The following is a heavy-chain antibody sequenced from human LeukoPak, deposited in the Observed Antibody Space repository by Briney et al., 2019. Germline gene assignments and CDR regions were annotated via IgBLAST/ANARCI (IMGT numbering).Heavy chain of an antibody. J-gene: IGHJ4*02. Sequence: SGGSLRLSCAASGFTFSCYWMSWVRRAPGKGLEWVANIKQDGSEKFYVDSVEGRFTISRDNAKNSLYLQMSSLRAEDTAVYYCARVLARRVVIIGYFDYWGQGTLVTVSS. CDR2: IKQDGSEK. CDR1: GFTFSCYW. D-gene: IGHD3-3*01. CDR3: ARVLARRVVIIGYFDY. V-gene: IGHV3-7*01.